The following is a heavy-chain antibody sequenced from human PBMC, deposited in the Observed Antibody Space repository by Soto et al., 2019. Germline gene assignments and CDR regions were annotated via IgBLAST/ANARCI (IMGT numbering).Heavy chain of an antibody. V-gene: IGHV3-9*01. J-gene: IGHJ4*02. CDR2: ISWNSGSI. D-gene: IGHD1-26*01. Sequence: GGSLRLSCAASGFTFDDYAMHWVRQAPGKGLEWVSGISWNSGSIGYADSVKGRFTISRDNAKNSLYLQMNSLRAEDTALYYCAKDPSPTEWELKPTAFDYWGQGTLGTVSA. CDR3: AKDPSPTEWELKPTAFDY. CDR1: GFTFDDYA.